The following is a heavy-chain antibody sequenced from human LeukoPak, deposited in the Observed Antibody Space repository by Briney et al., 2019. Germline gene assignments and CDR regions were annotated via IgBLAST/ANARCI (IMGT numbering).Heavy chain of an antibody. CDR2: IYTSGST. J-gene: IGHJ5*02. D-gene: IGHD3-3*01. Sequence: SETLSLTCTVSGGSISSYYWSWIRQPAGKGLEWIGRIYTSGSTNYNPSLKSRVTMSVDTSKNQFSLKLSSVTAGDTAVYYCARDLWRYDFWSGYSPKNWFDPWGQGTLVTVSS. CDR3: ARDLWRYDFWSGYSPKNWFDP. CDR1: GGSISSYY. V-gene: IGHV4-4*07.